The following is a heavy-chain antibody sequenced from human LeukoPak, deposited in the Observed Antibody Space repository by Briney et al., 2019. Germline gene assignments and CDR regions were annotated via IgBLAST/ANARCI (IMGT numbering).Heavy chain of an antibody. Sequence: SVEVSCKASGGTFSSYAISWVRQAPGQALEWMGGIIPIFGTANYAQKFQGRVTITTDESTSTAYMELSSLRSEDTAVYYCARMGGRVVPAAIRDNWFDPWGQGTLVTVSS. CDR3: ARMGGRVVPAAIRDNWFDP. D-gene: IGHD2-2*02. CDR1: GGTFSSYA. J-gene: IGHJ5*02. V-gene: IGHV1-69*05. CDR2: IIPIFGTA.